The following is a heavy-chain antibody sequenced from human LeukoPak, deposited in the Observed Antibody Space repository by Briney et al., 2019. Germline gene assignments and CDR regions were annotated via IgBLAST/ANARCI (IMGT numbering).Heavy chain of an antibody. CDR1: GFTFSNAW. V-gene: IGHV3-15*01. Sequence: GGSLRLSCAASGFTFSNAWMTWVRQAPGKGLEWVGRIKSKANGETRDHAAPVKGRFGISRDDSKNTLYLQMNSLKTEDTAVYYCLLWHYYYMDVWGKGTTVTVAS. CDR3: LLWHYYYMDV. D-gene: IGHD3-16*01. CDR2: IKSKANGETR. J-gene: IGHJ6*03.